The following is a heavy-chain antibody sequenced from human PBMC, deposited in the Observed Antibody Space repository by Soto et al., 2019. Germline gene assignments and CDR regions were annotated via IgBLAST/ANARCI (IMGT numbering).Heavy chain of an antibody. CDR2: ISYDGSNK. Sequence: QVQLVESGGGVVQPGRSLRLSCAASGFTFSSYAMHWVRQAPGKGLEWVAVISYDGSNKYYADSVKGRFTISRDNSKNTLYLHMNSLRAEDTAVYYCARIGSSGYWSFDYWGQGTLVTVSS. CDR3: ARIGSSGYWSFDY. V-gene: IGHV3-30-3*01. CDR1: GFTFSSYA. J-gene: IGHJ4*02. D-gene: IGHD3-22*01.